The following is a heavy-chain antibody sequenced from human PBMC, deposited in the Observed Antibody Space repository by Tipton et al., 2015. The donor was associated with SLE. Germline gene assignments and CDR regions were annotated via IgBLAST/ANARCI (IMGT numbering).Heavy chain of an antibody. V-gene: IGHV3-7*01. Sequence: SLRLSCAASGFTLSNYWMNWVRHGPGKGLEWVANIKQDGSEKNYVDSWKGRFTISRDNAKNSLFLQMNSLRADDTAVHYCASLEAAPYYYGMDVWGQGNTVTVSS. D-gene: IGHD6-6*01. CDR3: ASLEAAPYYYGMDV. CDR1: GFTLSNYW. J-gene: IGHJ6*02. CDR2: IKQDGSEK.